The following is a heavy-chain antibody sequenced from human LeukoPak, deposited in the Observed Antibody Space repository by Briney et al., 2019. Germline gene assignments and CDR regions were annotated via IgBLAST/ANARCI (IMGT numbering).Heavy chain of an antibody. J-gene: IGHJ4*02. CDR2: IKQDGSEK. CDR1: GFTFSSYW. V-gene: IGHV3-7*01. CDR3: ARVPGPFDY. Sequence: GGSLRLSCEGSGFTFSSYWMSWVRQAPGKGLEWVANIKQDGSEKYYVDSVKGRFTISRDNAKNSLYLQMNSLRAEDTAVYYCARVPGPFDYWGQGTLVTVSS.